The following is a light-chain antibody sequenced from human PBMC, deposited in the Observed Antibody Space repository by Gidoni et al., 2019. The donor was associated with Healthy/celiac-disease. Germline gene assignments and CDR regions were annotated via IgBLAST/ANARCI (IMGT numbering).Light chain of an antibody. CDR1: QSVRSSY. CDR3: QQYGSSPFT. J-gene: IGKJ3*01. CDR2: GAS. V-gene: IGKV3-20*01. Sequence: EIVLTQSPSTLSLSPGERATLPCRASQSVRSSYLAWYQQKPGQAPRLLIYGASSRATGIPDRFSGSGSGTDFTLTISRLEPEDFAVYYCQQYGSSPFTFGHGTKVDIK.